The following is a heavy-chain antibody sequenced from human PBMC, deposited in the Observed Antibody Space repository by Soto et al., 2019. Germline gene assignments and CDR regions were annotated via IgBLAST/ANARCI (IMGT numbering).Heavy chain of an antibody. Sequence: PGGSLRLSCAASGFTFSSYAMSCVRQSPGKGLEWVSAISGSGGSTYYADSVKGRFTISRDNSKNTLYMQMNRLRAEDTAVYYCALDYHGPGINYYFDYWGQGSLVTVSS. CDR3: ALDYHGPGINYYFDY. CDR2: ISGSGGST. J-gene: IGHJ4*02. D-gene: IGHD3-10*01. V-gene: IGHV3-23*01. CDR1: GFTFSSYA.